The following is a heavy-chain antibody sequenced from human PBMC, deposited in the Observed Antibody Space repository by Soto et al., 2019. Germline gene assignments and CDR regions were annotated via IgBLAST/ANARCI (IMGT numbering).Heavy chain of an antibody. D-gene: IGHD6-19*01. CDR2: IKQDGSEK. CDR3: ARVTSRLVLPLYFDH. V-gene: IGHV3-7*04. Sequence: GVSLRLSCAASGFTFSSYWMSWVRQAPGKGLEWVANIKQDGSEKYYVDSVKGRFTISRDNAKNSLYLQMNSLRAEDTAVYYCARVTSRLVLPLYFDHWGQGTLVTVSS. J-gene: IGHJ4*02. CDR1: GFTFSSYW.